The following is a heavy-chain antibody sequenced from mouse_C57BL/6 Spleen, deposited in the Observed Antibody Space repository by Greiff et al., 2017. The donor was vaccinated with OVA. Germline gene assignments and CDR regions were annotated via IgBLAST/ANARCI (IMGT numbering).Heavy chain of an antibody. J-gene: IGHJ2*01. D-gene: IGHD2-4*01. CDR3: ARLPITTRYFDY. CDR1: GFTFSSYT. CDR2: ISGGGGNT. V-gene: IGHV5-9*01. Sequence: EVMLVESGGGLVKPGGSLKLSCAASGFTFSSYTMSWVRQTPEKRLEWVATISGGGGNTYYPDSVKGRFTISRDNAKNTLYLQMSSLRSEDTALYYCARLPITTRYFDYWGQGTTLTVSS.